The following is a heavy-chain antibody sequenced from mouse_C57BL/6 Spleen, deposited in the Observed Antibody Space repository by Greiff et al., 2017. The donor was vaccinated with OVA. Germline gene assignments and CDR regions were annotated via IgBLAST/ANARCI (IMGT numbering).Heavy chain of an antibody. D-gene: IGHD1-1*01. J-gene: IGHJ2*01. CDR3: ARVTTVVATDY. CDR1: GYTFTDYN. V-gene: IGHV1-22*01. CDR2: INPNNGGT. Sequence: VHVKQSGPELVKPGASVKMSCKASGYTFTDYNMHWVKQSHGKSLEWIGYINPNNGGTSYNQKFKGKATLTVNKSSSTAYMALRSLTSEYSAVYYCARVTTVVATDYWGQGTTLTVSS.